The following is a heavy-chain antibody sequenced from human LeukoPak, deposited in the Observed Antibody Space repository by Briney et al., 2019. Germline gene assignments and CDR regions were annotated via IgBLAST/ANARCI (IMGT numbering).Heavy chain of an antibody. CDR2: IYHSGST. J-gene: IGHJ3*02. V-gene: IGHV4-4*02. Sequence: SGTLSLTCAVSGGSISSSNWWSWVRQPPGKGLEWIGEIYHSGSTNYNPSLKSRVTISVDKSKNQFSLKLSSVTAADTAVYYCARRRRLAYYYDSSGQWAFDIWGQGTMVTVSS. D-gene: IGHD3-22*01. CDR1: GGSISSSNW. CDR3: ARRRRLAYYYDSSGQWAFDI.